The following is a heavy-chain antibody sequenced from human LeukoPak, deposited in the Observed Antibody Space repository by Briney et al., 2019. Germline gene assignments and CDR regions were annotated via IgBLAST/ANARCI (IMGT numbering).Heavy chain of an antibody. V-gene: IGHV3-23*01. D-gene: IGHD2-15*01. CDR3: AKDWEYCSGGSCRTYGGLDY. J-gene: IGHJ4*02. CDR1: GFPFNSYA. CDR2: IRGTGGGT. Sequence: LGGALVLSCCASGFPFNSYAMSWVRPAPGKGLEGVSAIRGTGGGTNYGDSVKGRFTISRDNSKNTLYLQMNSLRAEDTAVYYCAKDWEYCSGGSCRTYGGLDYWGQGTLVTVSS.